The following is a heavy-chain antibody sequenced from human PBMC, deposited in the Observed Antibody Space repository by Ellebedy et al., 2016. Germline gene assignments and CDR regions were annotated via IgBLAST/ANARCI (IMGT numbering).Heavy chain of an antibody. V-gene: IGHV3-53*01. Sequence: GGSLRLSCAASGLTVSSNYMSWVRQAPGKGLEWVSVIYSGGSTYYADSVKGRFTISRDNSKNTLYLQMNSLRAEDTAVYYCARGGYYYDTSGYPTDAFDIWGQGTMVTVSS. J-gene: IGHJ3*02. CDR3: ARGGYYYDTSGYPTDAFDI. CDR1: GLTVSSNY. D-gene: IGHD3-22*01. CDR2: IYSGGST.